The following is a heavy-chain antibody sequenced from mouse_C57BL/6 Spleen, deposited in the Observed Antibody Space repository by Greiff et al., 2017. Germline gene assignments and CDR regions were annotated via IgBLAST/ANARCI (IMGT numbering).Heavy chain of an antibody. CDR2: IDPENGDT. V-gene: IGHV14-4*01. CDR1: GFNIKDDY. CDR3: TTDYYGGNYYCDY. J-gene: IGHJ2*01. D-gene: IGHD1-1*01. Sequence: EVQLQQSGAELVRPGASVKLSCTASGFNIKDDYMHWVKQRPEQGLEWIGWIDPENGDTEYASKFQGKATITADTSSNTAYLQLSSLTSEDTAVYYCTTDYYGGNYYCDYWGQGTTLTVSS.